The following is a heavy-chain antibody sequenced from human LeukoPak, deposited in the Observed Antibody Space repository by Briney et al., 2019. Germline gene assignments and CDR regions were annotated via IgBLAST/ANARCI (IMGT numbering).Heavy chain of an antibody. CDR3: ARDLTPFEIGEGAFDI. CDR2: IYYSGST. V-gene: IGHV4-59*01. J-gene: IGHJ3*02. Sequence: SETLSLTCPVSGGSISSYYWSWIRQPPGKGLEWIGYIYYSGSTNYNPSLKRRVTISVDTSKHQFSLKLSSVTAADTAVYYCARDLTPFEIGEGAFDIWGQGTMVTVSS. CDR1: GGSISSYY. D-gene: IGHD3-22*01.